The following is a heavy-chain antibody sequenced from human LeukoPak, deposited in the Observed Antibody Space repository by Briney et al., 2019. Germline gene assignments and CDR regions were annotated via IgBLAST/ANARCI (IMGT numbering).Heavy chain of an antibody. CDR2: ISTSGTYT. J-gene: IGHJ4*02. V-gene: IGHV3-11*03. D-gene: IGHD1-26*01. CDR1: GLTFSDYY. Sequence: GESLRLSCAASGLTFSDYYMSWLRQAPGKGLEWLSHISTSGTYTYYADSVKGRFTISRDNAKNSLYLQMNSLRAEDMAVYYCARNSGTHYGLDYWGQGNLVTVSS. CDR3: ARNSGTHYGLDY.